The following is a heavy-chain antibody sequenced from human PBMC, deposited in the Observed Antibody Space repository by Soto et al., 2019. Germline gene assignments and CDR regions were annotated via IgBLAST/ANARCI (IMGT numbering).Heavy chain of an antibody. CDR3: ARGPIWGSYRVDY. J-gene: IGHJ4*02. CDR1: GGSFSGYY. Sequence: SETLSLTCAVYGGSFSGYYWSWIRQPPGKGLEWIGEINHSGSTNYNPSLKSRVTISVDTSKNQFSLKLSSVTAADTAVYYCARGPIWGSYRVDYWGQGTLVTVSS. CDR2: INHSGST. V-gene: IGHV4-34*01. D-gene: IGHD3-16*02.